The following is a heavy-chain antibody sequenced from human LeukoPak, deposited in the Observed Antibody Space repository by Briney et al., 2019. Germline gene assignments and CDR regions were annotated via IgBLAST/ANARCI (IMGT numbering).Heavy chain of an antibody. CDR1: GGSISSGGYY. V-gene: IGHV4-31*03. CDR2: IYYSGST. J-gene: IGHJ4*02. CDR3: AAAAAGFNYYDSSGYPEGFDY. D-gene: IGHD3-22*01. Sequence: TLSLTCTVSGGSISSGGYYWSWIRQHPGKGLEWIGYIYYSGSTYYNPSLKSRVTISVDTSKNQFSLKLSSVTAADTAVYYCAAAAAGFNYYDSSGYPEGFDYWGQGTLVTVSS.